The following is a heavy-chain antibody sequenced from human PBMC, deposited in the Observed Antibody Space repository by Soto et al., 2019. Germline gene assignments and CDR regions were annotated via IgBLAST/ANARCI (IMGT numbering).Heavy chain of an antibody. CDR2: INHSGST. J-gene: IGHJ5*02. D-gene: IGHD5-18*01. Sequence: SETLSLTCAVYGGSFSGYYWSWIRQPPGKGLEWIGEINHSGSTNYNPSLKSRVTISVDTSKNQFSLKLSSVTAADTAVYYCARDRGYSYGYSLGRYNWFDPWGQGTLVTVSS. CDR3: ARDRGYSYGYSLGRYNWFDP. CDR1: GGSFSGYY. V-gene: IGHV4-34*01.